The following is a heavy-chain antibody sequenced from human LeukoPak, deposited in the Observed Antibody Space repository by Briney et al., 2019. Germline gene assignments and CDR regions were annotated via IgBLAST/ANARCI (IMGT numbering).Heavy chain of an antibody. J-gene: IGHJ5*02. CDR2: INEDGSKK. V-gene: IGHV3-7*01. CDR3: ATSTYSSSPS. CDR1: GFSFSNYW. Sequence: PGGSLRLSCAASGFSFSNYWMIWVRQASGKGREWVANINEDGSKKYYVGSVEGRFTISRDDPKNSLYLQMNSLRVEDTAVYYCATSTYSSSPSWGQGTLVTVSS. D-gene: IGHD6-6*01.